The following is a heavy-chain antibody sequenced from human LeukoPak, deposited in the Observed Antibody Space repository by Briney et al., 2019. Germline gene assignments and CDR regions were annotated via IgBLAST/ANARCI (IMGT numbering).Heavy chain of an antibody. CDR2: ISAYNGNT. Sequence: GSVKDSCKGSGYTFTSYGISWVRQAPGQGLEWMGWISAYNGNTNYEQKLPGRVTMTTDTSTSTAYMELRSLRSDDTAVYYCASSDWFDPWGQGTLVIVSS. J-gene: IGHJ5*02. V-gene: IGHV1-18*01. CDR1: GYTFTSYG. CDR3: ASSDWFDP.